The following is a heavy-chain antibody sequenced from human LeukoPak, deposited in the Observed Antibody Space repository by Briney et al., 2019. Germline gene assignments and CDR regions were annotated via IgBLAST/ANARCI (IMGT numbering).Heavy chain of an antibody. CDR3: ARVIKGGYDFWSGPYYFDC. J-gene: IGHJ4*02. D-gene: IGHD3-3*01. V-gene: IGHV1-46*01. CDR2: IHSSGDTT. Sequence: GASVKVFCKASGYSFSSYHIHWVRQAPGQGLEWMGIIHSSGDTTSYAQKFQGRVTMTRDTSTTTVYMELRSLRSEDTAVYYCARVIKGGYDFWSGPYYFDCWGQGTLVTVSS. CDR1: GYSFSSYH.